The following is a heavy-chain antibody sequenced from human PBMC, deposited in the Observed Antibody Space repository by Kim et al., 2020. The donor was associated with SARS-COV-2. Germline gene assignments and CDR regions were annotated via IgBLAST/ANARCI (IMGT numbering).Heavy chain of an antibody. CDR2: ISYDGSNK. CDR1: GFTFSSYG. CDR3: ASNRNYYGSGSYSLDY. D-gene: IGHD3-10*01. J-gene: IGHJ4*02. V-gene: IGHV3-30*03. Sequence: GGSLRLSCAASGFTFSSYGMHWVRQAPGKGLEWVAVISYDGSNKYYADFVKGRFTISRDNSKNTLYLQMNSLRAEDTAVYYCASNRNYYGSGSYSLDYWGQGTLVTVPS.